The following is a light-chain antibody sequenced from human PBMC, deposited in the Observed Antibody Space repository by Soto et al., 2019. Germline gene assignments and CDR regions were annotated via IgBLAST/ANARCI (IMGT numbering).Light chain of an antibody. J-gene: IGLJ1*01. CDR3: GAWDESLNGYV. CDR1: SSDMGNYA. V-gene: IGLV1-44*01. Sequence: QSVLTQPPSVSAAPGQKVTISCSGSSSDMGNYAVSWYQQLPGTAPKLLIYTDNERPSGVPDRFSGSKSGTSASLAINGLQSGDEADYYCGAWDESLNGYVFGTGTKLTVL. CDR2: TDN.